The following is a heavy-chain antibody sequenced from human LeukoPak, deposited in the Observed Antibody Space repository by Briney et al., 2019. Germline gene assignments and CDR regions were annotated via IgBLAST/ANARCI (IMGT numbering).Heavy chain of an antibody. D-gene: IGHD6-13*01. V-gene: IGHV3-74*01. Sequence: GGSLRLSCAASGFTFSSYWMHWVRQAPGKGLVWVSRINSDGSSTSYADSVKGRFTISRDNAKNTLYLQMSSLRAEDTAVYYCARDRGAYSSSWQNWFDPWGQGTLVTVSS. CDR1: GFTFSSYW. J-gene: IGHJ5*02. CDR2: INSDGSST. CDR3: ARDRGAYSSSWQNWFDP.